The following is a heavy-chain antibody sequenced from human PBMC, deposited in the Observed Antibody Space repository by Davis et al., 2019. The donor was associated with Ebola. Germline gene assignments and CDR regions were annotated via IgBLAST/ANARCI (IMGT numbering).Heavy chain of an antibody. CDR1: GFTVSSNY. CDR2: IYSGGST. J-gene: IGHJ4*02. V-gene: IGHV3-66*01. Sequence: GESLKISCAASGFTVSSNYMSWVRQAPGKGLEWVSVIYSGGSTYYADSVKGRFTISRDNSKNTLYLQMNSLRAEDTAVYYCARSIAAPGDYWGQGTLVTVSS. D-gene: IGHD6-13*01. CDR3: ARSIAAPGDY.